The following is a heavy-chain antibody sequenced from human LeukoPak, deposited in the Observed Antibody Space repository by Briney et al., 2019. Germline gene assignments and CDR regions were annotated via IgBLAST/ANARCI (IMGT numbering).Heavy chain of an antibody. CDR1: GFIFSDYY. V-gene: IGHV3-11*05. CDR3: AKDVVPVVDHPFFDY. CDR2: IDGSSSRT. Sequence: GGSLRLSCAASGFIFSDYYMSWRRQAPGKGLEWLSYIDGSSSRTNYADSVKGRFTISRDNSKNTLYLQMNSLRAEDTAVYYCAKDVVPVVDHPFFDYWGQGTLVTVSS. D-gene: IGHD3-10*01. J-gene: IGHJ4*02.